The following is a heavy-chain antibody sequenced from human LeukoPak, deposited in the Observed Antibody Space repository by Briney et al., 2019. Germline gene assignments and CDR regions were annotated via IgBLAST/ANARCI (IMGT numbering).Heavy chain of an antibody. CDR1: GFTFSESY. V-gene: IGHV3-11*01. CDR3: ARDRQLGYFDP. Sequence: GGSLRLSCAASGFTFSESYMTWIRQAPGKGLEWISYISSAASSTSYADSVRGRFTISRDNAKKTLYLQMTALRVEDTAVYYCARDRQLGYFDPWGQGILVTVSS. J-gene: IGHJ4*02. D-gene: IGHD1-1*01. CDR2: ISSAASST.